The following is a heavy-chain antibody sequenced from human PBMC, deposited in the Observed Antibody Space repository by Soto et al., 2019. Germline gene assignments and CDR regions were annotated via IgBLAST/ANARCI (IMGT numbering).Heavy chain of an antibody. J-gene: IGHJ4*02. CDR1: GGSISSGGYY. CDR2: IYYSGST. D-gene: IGHD4-17*01. CDR3: ASLGSNGDYVDY. V-gene: IGHV4-31*03. Sequence: SETLSLTSTVSGGSISSGGYYWSCIRQHPGKGLEWIGYIYYSGSTYYNPSLKSRVTISVDTSKNQFSLKLSSVTAADTAVHYCASLGSNGDYVDYWGQRTLVTVSS.